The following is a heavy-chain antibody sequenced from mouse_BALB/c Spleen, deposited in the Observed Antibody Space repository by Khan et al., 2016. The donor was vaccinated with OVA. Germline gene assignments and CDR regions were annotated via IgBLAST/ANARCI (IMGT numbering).Heavy chain of an antibody. Sequence: EVQLQESGPGLVKPSQSLSLTCTVTGYSITSGYGWNWIRQFPGNKLEWMGYISYSGSTNYNPSLKSRISITRDTSKNQFFLQFNAVTTEERATYYCARTARIKYWGQGTTLTVSS. J-gene: IGHJ2*01. CDR1: GYSITSGYG. CDR2: ISYSGST. D-gene: IGHD1-2*01. V-gene: IGHV3-2*02. CDR3: ARTARIKY.